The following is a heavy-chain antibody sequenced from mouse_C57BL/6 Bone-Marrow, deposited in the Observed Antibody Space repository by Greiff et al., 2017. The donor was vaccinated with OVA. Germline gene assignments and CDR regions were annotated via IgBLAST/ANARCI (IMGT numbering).Heavy chain of an antibody. J-gene: IGHJ2*01. CDR2: IDPENGDT. CDR3: TSYGNFDE. Sequence: EVQLQQSGAELVRPGASVKLSCTASGFNIKDDYMHWVKQRPEQGLEWIGWIDPENGDTEYASKFQGKATITADTSSNTAYPQLSSLTSEDTAVYYCTSYGNFDEWGQGTTLTVSS. D-gene: IGHD2-1*01. CDR1: GFNIKDDY. V-gene: IGHV14-4*01.